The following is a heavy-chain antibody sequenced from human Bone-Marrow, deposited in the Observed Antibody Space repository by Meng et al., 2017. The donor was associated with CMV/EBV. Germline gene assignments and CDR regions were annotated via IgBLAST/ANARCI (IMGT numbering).Heavy chain of an antibody. Sequence: GESLKISCAASGFTFDDYAMHWVRQAPGKGLEWVSLISWDGGSTYYADSVKGRFTISRDNSKNSLYLQMNSLRAEATALYYCAKALGEDYYYNYGMDVWGQGTTVTVSS. CDR2: ISWDGGST. V-gene: IGHV3-43D*03. CDR3: AKALGEDYYYNYGMDV. J-gene: IGHJ6*02. D-gene: IGHD3-10*01. CDR1: GFTFDDYA.